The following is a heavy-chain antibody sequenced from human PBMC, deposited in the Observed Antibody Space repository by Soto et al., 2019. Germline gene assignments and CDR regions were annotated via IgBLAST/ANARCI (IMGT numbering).Heavy chain of an antibody. CDR2: IYHSGST. V-gene: IGHV4-4*02. D-gene: IGHD6-19*01. CDR1: SGSISSSNW. J-gene: IGHJ5*02. Sequence: SETLSLTCAVSSGSISSSNWWRWVRQPPGKGLEWIGEIYHSGSTNYNPSLKSRVTISVDTSKNQFSLKLSSVTAADTAVYYCARVSAVALSNNWFDPWGQGTLVTVSS. CDR3: ARVSAVALSNNWFDP.